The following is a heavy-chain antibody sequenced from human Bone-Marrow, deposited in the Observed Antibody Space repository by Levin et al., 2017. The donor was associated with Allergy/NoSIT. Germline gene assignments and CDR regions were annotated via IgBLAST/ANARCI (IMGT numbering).Heavy chain of an antibody. Sequence: PGESLKISCAASGLTFSSYAMSWVRQAPGKGLEWVSVITGSGDSTYYADSVQGRFTISRDNSKNTVYLQMNSLSAEDTAVYYCANHKSYTWYSDFWGQGALVTVSS. D-gene: IGHD2-2*02. CDR1: GLTFSSYA. CDR2: ITGSGDST. CDR3: ANHKSYTWYSDF. J-gene: IGHJ4*02. V-gene: IGHV3-23*01.